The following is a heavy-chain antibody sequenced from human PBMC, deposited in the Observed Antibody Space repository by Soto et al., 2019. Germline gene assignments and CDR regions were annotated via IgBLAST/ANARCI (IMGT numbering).Heavy chain of an antibody. V-gene: IGHV3-11*01. D-gene: IGHD6-19*01. J-gene: IGHJ4*02. CDR2: ISSGGDTM. CDR3: AQDHRHCSDWTARKFDS. CDR1: GFTFSDYY. Sequence: QVQLVESGGGLVKPGASLRLSCAASGFTFSDYYMSWIRQAPGKGLEWISYISSGGDTMYYGASVKGQFTIARDNAKNSLYLQMDSLCAEDTALYFCAQDHRHCSDWTARKFDSWGQGSLVTVSS.